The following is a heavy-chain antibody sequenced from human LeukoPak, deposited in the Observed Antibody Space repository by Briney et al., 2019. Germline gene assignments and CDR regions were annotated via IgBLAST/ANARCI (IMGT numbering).Heavy chain of an antibody. CDR1: GGSISSYY. CDR3: ARFRVLRGLITMVRGVYAFDI. V-gene: IGHV4-59*01. D-gene: IGHD3-10*01. Sequence: SETLSLTCTVSGGSISSYYWSWIRQPLGKGLEWIGYIYYSGSTNYNPSLKSRVTISVDTSKNQFSLKLSSVTAADTAVYYCARFRVLRGLITMVRGVYAFDIWGQGTMVTVSS. J-gene: IGHJ3*02. CDR2: IYYSGST.